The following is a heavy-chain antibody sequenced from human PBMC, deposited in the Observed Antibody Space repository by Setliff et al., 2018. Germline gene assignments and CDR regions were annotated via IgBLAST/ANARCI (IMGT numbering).Heavy chain of an antibody. Sequence: GGSLRLSCAASGYTFSRYWMSWVRQAPGKGLEWVANIKQDGSEKYYVDSVKGRFTNSRDNAKNSLYLQMNSLRAEDTAVYYCARDHVYGSQYYYYYYGMDVWGQGTTVTVSS. J-gene: IGHJ6*02. CDR3: ARDHVYGSQYYYYYYGMDV. CDR2: IKQDGSEK. V-gene: IGHV3-7*01. CDR1: GYTFSRYW. D-gene: IGHD3-10*01.